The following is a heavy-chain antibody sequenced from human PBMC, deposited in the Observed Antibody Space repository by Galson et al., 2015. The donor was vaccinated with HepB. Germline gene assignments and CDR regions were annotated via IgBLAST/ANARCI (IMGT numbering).Heavy chain of an antibody. CDR2: IVVGSGNT. CDR3: AASYYDFSGGYYWWFDP. J-gene: IGHJ5*02. V-gene: IGHV1-58*01. D-gene: IGHD3-3*01. Sequence: SVKVSCKASGYTFTSSAVQWVRQARGQRLEWIGWIVVGSGNTNYAQKFQERVTITRDMRTSTAYMELSSLRSEEKAVYYCAASYYDFSGGYYWWFDPWGQGTLVAVSS. CDR1: GYTFTSSA.